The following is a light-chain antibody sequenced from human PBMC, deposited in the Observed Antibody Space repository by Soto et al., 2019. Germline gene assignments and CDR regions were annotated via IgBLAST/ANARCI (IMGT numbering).Light chain of an antibody. J-gene: IGLJ3*02. Sequence: QSALTQPASVSGSPGQSITISCTGTSSDVGSYNLASWYQQHPGKAPKLMIYEGSRRPSGVSNRFSGSKSGNTASLTISGLQAEDEADYYCCSYAGNSTWLFGGGTKVTVL. V-gene: IGLV2-23*01. CDR2: EGS. CDR1: SSDVGSYNL. CDR3: CSYAGNSTWL.